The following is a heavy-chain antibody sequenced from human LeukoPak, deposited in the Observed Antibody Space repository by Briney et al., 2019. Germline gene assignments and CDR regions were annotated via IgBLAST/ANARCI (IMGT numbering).Heavy chain of an antibody. CDR3: AIPFDTAMVVDY. CDR2: ISWNSGSI. Sequence: GGSLRLSCAASGFTFDDYAMHWVRQAPGKGLEWASGISWNSGSIGYADSVKGRFTISRDNAKNSLYLQMNSLRAEDTAVYYCAIPFDTAMVVDYWGQGTLVTVSS. CDR1: GFTFDDYA. D-gene: IGHD5-18*01. V-gene: IGHV3-9*01. J-gene: IGHJ4*02.